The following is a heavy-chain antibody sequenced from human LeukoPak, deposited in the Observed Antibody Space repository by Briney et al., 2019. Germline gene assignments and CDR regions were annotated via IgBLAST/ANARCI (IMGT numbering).Heavy chain of an antibody. V-gene: IGHV3-23*01. CDR2: ISAGGDST. CDR1: GFTFSSYT. D-gene: IGHD6-19*01. Sequence: PGGSLRLSCAASGFTFSSYTTSWVRQAPGKGLEWVSVISAGGDSTYYAHSVKGRFTISRDNSRNTLNLQMNSLRAEDTAAYYCAKRPGSSPRHFDSWGQGTLVTVSS. CDR3: AKRPGSSPRHFDS. J-gene: IGHJ4*02.